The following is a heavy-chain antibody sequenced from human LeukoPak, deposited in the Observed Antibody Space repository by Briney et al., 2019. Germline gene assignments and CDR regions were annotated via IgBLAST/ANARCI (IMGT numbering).Heavy chain of an antibody. CDR3: TTIRPDF. CDR1: GFLFSSYW. Sequence: PGGSLRLSCAPSGFLFSSYWMRWVRQVPGKELVWVSRIKTDESDTDYADSVKGRFTISRHNAKNILYLQMNSLRAEDTAVYYCTTIRPDFWGRGTLVLVSS. CDR2: IKTDESDT. V-gene: IGHV3-74*01. D-gene: IGHD5-12*01. J-gene: IGHJ4*02.